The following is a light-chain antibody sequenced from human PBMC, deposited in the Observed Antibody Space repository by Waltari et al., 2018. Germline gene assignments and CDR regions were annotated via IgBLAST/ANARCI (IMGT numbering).Light chain of an antibody. CDR2: GAS. V-gene: IGKV3-15*01. Sequence: EIVMTQSPATLSVSPGERATLSCRASQSVSSNLAWYQQKPGQAPRLLIYGASTRVSGIPARFRGSGSGTEFTRTITSLRSEDFAVYYCQQYDNWPPYTFGQGTKLEIK. J-gene: IGKJ2*01. CDR3: QQYDNWPPYT. CDR1: QSVSSN.